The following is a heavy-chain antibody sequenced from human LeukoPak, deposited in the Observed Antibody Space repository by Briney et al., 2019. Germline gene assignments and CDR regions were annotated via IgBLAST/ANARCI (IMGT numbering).Heavy chain of an antibody. CDR3: ARASYGSGSYYVAVGYYYYHGMDV. CDR2: ISAYNGNT. Sequence: GASVKVSCKASGYTFTSYGISWVRRAPGQGLEWMGWISAYNGNTNYAQKLQGRVTMTTDTSTSTAYMELRSLRSDDTAVYYCARASYGSGSYYVAVGYYYYHGMDVWGQGTTVTVSS. D-gene: IGHD3-10*01. V-gene: IGHV1-18*01. CDR1: GYTFTSYG. J-gene: IGHJ6*02.